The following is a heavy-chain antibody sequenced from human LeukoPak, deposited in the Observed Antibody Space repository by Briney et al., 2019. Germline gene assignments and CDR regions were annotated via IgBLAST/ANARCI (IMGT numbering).Heavy chain of an antibody. CDR1: GGSFSGYY. CDR3: ARHSGYYYARDAFDV. CDR2: INHSGST. Sequence: NPSETLSLTCAVYGGSFSGYYWSWIRQPPGKGLEWIGEINHSGSTNYNPSLKSRVTISIDKSKNQFSLKLTSVTAADTAVYYCARHSGYYYARDAFDVWGQGTMVTVSS. J-gene: IGHJ3*01. V-gene: IGHV4-34*01. D-gene: IGHD3-22*01.